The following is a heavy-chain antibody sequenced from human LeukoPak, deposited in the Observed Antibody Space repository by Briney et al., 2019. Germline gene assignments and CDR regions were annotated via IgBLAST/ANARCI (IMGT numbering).Heavy chain of an antibody. J-gene: IGHJ4*02. CDR2: INPKSGAT. CDR1: ENTFTAYY. CDR3: AKVGYSSGGRRNRAAYYFDY. D-gene: IGHD6-19*01. V-gene: IGHV1-2*02. Sequence: GASVKVSCKSSENTFTAYYIHWVRQAPGQGLEWMGWINPKSGATKYAQKFQGRVTLTSDTSISTAYMELNSPRSDDTAVYYCAKVGYSSGGRRNRAAYYFDYWGQGTLVTVSS.